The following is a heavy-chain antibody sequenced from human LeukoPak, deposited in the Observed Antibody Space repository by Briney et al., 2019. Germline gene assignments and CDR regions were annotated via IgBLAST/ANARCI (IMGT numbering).Heavy chain of an antibody. V-gene: IGHV4-39*01. D-gene: IGHD6-13*01. CDR3: ARHDLPIAAAGTGGFDY. J-gene: IGHJ4*02. CDR1: GGSISSSSYY. Sequence: SETLSLTCTVSGGSISSSSYYWGWIRQPPGKGLEWIGSIYYSGSTYYNPSLKSRVTMSVDTSKNQFSLKLSSVTAADTAVYYCARHDLPIAAAGTGGFDYWGQGTLVTVSS. CDR2: IYYSGST.